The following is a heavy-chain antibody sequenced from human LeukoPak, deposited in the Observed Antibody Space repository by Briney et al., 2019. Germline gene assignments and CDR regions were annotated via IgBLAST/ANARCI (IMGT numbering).Heavy chain of an antibody. CDR3: ARGKGYDILTGYYIPFDY. CDR1: GGSVSSGSYY. Sequence: SETLSLTCTVSGGSVSSGSYYWSWIRQPPGKGLEWIGYIYYSGGTNYNPSLKSRVTISVDTSKNQFSLKLSSVTAADTAVYYCARGKGYDILTGYYIPFDYWGQGTLVTVSS. V-gene: IGHV4-61*01. CDR2: IYYSGGT. D-gene: IGHD3-9*01. J-gene: IGHJ4*02.